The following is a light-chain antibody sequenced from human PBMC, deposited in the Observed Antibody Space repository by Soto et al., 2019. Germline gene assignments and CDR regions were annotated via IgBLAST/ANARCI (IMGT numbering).Light chain of an antibody. CDR3: QQYNNWPPLT. CDR1: QSVSSN. J-gene: IGKJ4*01. V-gene: IGKV3-15*01. CDR2: GTS. Sequence: EIVMTQSPATLSVSPGERATLSCRASQSVSSNLAWYQQKPGQAPRLLIYGTSTRATGIPARFSGSGSGTEFTHTISSLQSEDFVVYYCQQYNNWPPLTFGGGTKVEIK.